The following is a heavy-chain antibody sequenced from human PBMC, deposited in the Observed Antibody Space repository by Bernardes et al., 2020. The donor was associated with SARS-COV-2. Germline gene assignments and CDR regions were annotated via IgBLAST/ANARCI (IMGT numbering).Heavy chain of an antibody. D-gene: IGHD5-18*01. CDR3: ARFRDGYNYEDF. V-gene: IGHV1-18*04. Sequence: ASVKVSCKASGYTFTTYGISWVRQAPGQGPESLGWISGYNGNTNHAQKFQGRVTLTRDISTSTAYMELRNLRFDDTAVYYCARFRDGYNYEDFWGQGTLVTVSS. CDR2: ISGYNGNT. CDR1: GYTFTTYG. J-gene: IGHJ4*02.